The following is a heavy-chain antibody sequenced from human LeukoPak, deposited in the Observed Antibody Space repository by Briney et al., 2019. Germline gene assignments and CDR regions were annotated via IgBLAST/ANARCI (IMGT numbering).Heavy chain of an antibody. CDR1: GGSISSYY. V-gene: IGHV4-59*12. CDR2: IYYSGST. Sequence: SETLSLTCTVSGGSISSYYWSWIRQPPGKGLEWIGYIYYSGSTNYNPSLKSRVTISVDKSKNQFSLKLSSVTAADTAVYYCARWYSSGSGNWFDPWGQGTLVTVSS. J-gene: IGHJ5*02. CDR3: ARWYSSGSGNWFDP. D-gene: IGHD6-19*01.